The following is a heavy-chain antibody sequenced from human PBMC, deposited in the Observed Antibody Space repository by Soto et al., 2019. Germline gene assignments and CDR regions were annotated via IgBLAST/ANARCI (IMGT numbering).Heavy chain of an antibody. D-gene: IGHD2-15*01. CDR2: IYYSGST. CDR3: ARYFCSGGSCHSFDQ. J-gene: IGHJ4*02. V-gene: IGHV4-59*01. Sequence: PSETMSLTCTASGSSTSCYFWSWIRHPPGKGLEWIGYIYYSGSTNYNPSLKSRVTISEDTSKNQFSLKLSSVTAADTAVYYCARYFCSGGSCHSFDQWGQGTLVTVS. CDR1: GSSTSCYF.